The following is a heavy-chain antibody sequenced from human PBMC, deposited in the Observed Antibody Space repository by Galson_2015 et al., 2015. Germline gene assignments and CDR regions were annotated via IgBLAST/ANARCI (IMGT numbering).Heavy chain of an antibody. D-gene: IGHD3-10*02. CDR2: ISYDGSED. Sequence: SLRLSCAASGFGFSVYGMHWVRQAPGKGLEWMAVISYDGSEDFYADSVKGRFTMSRDNSKNTVYLQMNSLRPEDTAVYYCARDRSTWHLCFDSWGQGTLVTVSS. CDR3: ARDRSTWHLCFDS. V-gene: IGHV3-30*03. CDR1: GFGFSVYG. J-gene: IGHJ4*02.